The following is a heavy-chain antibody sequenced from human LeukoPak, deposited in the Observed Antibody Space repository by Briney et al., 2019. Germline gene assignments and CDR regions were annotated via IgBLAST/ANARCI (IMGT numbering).Heavy chain of an antibody. CDR1: GFTFSSYG. CDR2: IWYDGSNK. D-gene: IGHD1-1*01. CDR3: SRGRQQLAVEY. V-gene: IGHV3-33*01. J-gene: IGHJ4*02. Sequence: GGSLRLSCAASGFTFSSYGMHWVRQAPGKGLEWVAVIWYDGSNKYYADSVKGRFTISRENSKNTLYLQMNSLRAEDEAVYYCSRGRQQLAVEYWGERALGTASPQ.